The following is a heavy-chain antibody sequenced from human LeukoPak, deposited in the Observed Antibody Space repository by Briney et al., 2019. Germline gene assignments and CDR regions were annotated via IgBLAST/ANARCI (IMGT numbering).Heavy chain of an antibody. CDR2: ISGSGGST. V-gene: IGHV3-23*01. Sequence: GGSLRLSCAASGFNFSSYAMSWVRQAPGKGLEWVSAISGSGGSTYYADSVKGRFTIYRDNSKNTLYLQMNSPRAEDTAVYYCAKGDAYYYDSSGYYIRPSAFDIWGQGTMVTVSS. D-gene: IGHD3-22*01. J-gene: IGHJ3*02. CDR1: GFNFSSYA. CDR3: AKGDAYYYDSSGYYIRPSAFDI.